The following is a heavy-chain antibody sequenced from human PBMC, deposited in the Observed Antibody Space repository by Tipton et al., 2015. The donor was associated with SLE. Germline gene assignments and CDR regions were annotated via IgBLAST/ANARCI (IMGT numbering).Heavy chain of an antibody. D-gene: IGHD3-22*01. CDR1: GFTVSSNY. CDR3: ARDLMGSGYYY. J-gene: IGHJ4*02. CDR2: IYSGGST. Sequence: SLRLSCAASGFTVSSNYMSWVRQAPGKGLEWVSVIYSGGSTYYADSVKGRFTISRDNSKNTLYLQMNSLRAEDTAVYYCARDLMGSGYYYWGQGTLVTVSS. V-gene: IGHV3-66*01.